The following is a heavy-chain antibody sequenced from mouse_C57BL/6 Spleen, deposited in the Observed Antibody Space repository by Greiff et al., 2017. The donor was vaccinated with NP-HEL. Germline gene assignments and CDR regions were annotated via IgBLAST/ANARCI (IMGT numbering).Heavy chain of an antibody. CDR1: GFTFSSYG. V-gene: IGHV5-6*01. CDR3: ARQSYSNYNAMDY. Sequence: EVKLMESGGDLVKPGGSLKLSCAASGFTFSSYGMSWVRQTPDKRLEWVATISSGGSYTYYPDSVKGRFTISRDNAKNTLYLQMSSLKSEDTAMYYCARQSYSNYNAMDYWGQGTSVTVSS. J-gene: IGHJ4*01. CDR2: ISSGGSYT. D-gene: IGHD2-5*01.